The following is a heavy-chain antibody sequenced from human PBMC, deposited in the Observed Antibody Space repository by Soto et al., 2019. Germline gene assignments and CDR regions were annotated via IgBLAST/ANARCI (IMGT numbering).Heavy chain of an antibody. Sequence: SETLSLTCTVSGGSISSSRGHWGWIRQPPGKGLEWIASIKYSGTTFYNPSLKSRVTISVDTSKNQFSLKLSSVTAADTAVYYCAREFSTVTNYVMDVGGQGTTVTVSS. CDR2: IKYSGTT. V-gene: IGHV4-39*07. J-gene: IGHJ6*02. CDR1: GGSISSSRGH. D-gene: IGHD4-17*01. CDR3: AREFSTVTNYVMDV.